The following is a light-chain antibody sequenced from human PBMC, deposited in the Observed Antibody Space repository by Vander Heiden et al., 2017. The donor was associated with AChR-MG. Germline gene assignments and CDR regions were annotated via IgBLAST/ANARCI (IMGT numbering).Light chain of an antibody. CDR3: QVWDSSSDHPGV. J-gene: IGLJ2*01. CDR2: DDS. CDR1: NIGSKS. V-gene: IGLV3-21*02. Sequence: SYVLTPPPSVSVDSGQTARITCGGNNIGSKSVHWYQQKPGQAPVLVVYDDSGRPSGIPERFSGSNSGNTATLTISRVEAGDEADYYCQVWDSSSDHPGVFGGGTKLTVL.